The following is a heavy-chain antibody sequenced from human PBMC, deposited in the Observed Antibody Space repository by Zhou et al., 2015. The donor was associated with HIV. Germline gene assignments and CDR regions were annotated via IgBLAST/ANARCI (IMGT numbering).Heavy chain of an antibody. CDR1: GFTFSDYY. J-gene: IGHJ4*02. CDR2: ISSSGNTI. CDR3: AVSMNYYGSGTYYYFDY. D-gene: IGHD3-10*01. V-gene: IGHV3-11*01. Sequence: QVQLVESGGGVVQPGGSLRLACAASGFTFSDYYMTWIRQVPGKGLDWLSYISSSGNTIDYAESVRGRFTISRDNAKDSLYLQMNSLRAEDTAVYFCAVSMNYYGSGTYYYFDYWGQGTLVTVSS.